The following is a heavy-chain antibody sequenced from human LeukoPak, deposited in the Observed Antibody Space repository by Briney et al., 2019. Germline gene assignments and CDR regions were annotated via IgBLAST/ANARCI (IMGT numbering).Heavy chain of an antibody. CDR1: GFTFSSYG. Sequence: QPGRSLRLSCAASGFTFSSYGMHWVRQAPGKGLEWVAVISYDGRNKYYADSVKGRFTISRDNSQNTLYLQMTSLRAEDRAVYYCAKEPYYDSSGSFDYWGQGTLVTVSS. D-gene: IGHD3-22*01. CDR2: ISYDGRNK. V-gene: IGHV3-30*18. CDR3: AKEPYYDSSGSFDY. J-gene: IGHJ4*02.